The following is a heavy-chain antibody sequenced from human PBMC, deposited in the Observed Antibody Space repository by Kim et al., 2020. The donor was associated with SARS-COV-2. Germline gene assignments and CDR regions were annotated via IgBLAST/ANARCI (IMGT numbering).Heavy chain of an antibody. CDR1: GLTFSNSW. V-gene: IGHV3-74*03. CDR2: INTDGTTT. CDR3: HYFTDG. J-gene: IGHJ6*03. Sequence: GGSLRLSCAASGLTFSNSWIHWVRQAPGKGLEWVSCINTDGTTTTYADSVRGRFTISRDNARNSVSLQMNSLRADDTAEYYCHYFTDGWGIGTADTDS.